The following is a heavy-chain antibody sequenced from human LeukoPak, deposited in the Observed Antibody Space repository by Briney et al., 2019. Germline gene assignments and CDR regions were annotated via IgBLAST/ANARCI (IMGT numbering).Heavy chain of an antibody. CDR3: ARDRGGDAFDN. V-gene: IGHV1-2*02. Sequence: ASVKVSCKASGCTFTGYYMHWVRQAPGQGLEWMAWINPNTGGSNYAQKFQGRVTITMDTSISTAYMDLSRLKSDDTAVYYCARDRGGDAFDNWGQGTMVTVSS. CDR2: INPNTGGS. CDR1: GCTFTGYY. J-gene: IGHJ3*02. D-gene: IGHD3-16*01.